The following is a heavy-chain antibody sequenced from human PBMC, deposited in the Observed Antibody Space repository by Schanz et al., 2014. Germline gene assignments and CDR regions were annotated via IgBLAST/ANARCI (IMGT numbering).Heavy chain of an antibody. J-gene: IGHJ3*02. CDR1: GFTFRRYG. CDR3: AKDPHRDYGGKPQAFDI. Sequence: EVQLVESGGGLVQPGGSLRLSCVASGFTFRRYGMSWVRQAPGKGLVWVSRTSHDGSFTTFADSVKGRFTISRDNAKNALYLQMNSLRAEDTALYYCAKDPHRDYGGKPQAFDIWGQGTMVTVSS. V-gene: IGHV3-74*01. CDR2: TSHDGSFT. D-gene: IGHD4-17*01.